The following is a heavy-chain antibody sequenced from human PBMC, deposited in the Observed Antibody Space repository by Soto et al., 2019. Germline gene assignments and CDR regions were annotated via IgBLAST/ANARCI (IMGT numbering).Heavy chain of an antibody. D-gene: IGHD4-4*01. CDR3: ARDRDRLQLGGNYYYIMDV. V-gene: IGHV1-69*11. J-gene: IGHJ6*02. Sequence: QVQLVQSGAEVKKPGSSVKLSCKASGGPSPSSAISWVRRAPGQGLEGKGGIIPFLPTPDFAQKFQERVTITADEAASTAYLELSSLTSEDTAVYYCARDRDRLQLGGNYYYIMDVWGQGTTVTVSS. CDR1: GGPSPSSA. CDR2: IIPFLPTP.